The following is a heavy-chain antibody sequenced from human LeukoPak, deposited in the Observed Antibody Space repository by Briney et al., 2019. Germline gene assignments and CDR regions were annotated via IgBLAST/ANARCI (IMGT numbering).Heavy chain of an antibody. CDR2: ISAYNGNT. CDR1: GHTFTSYG. D-gene: IGHD2/OR15-2a*01. V-gene: IGHV1-18*01. CDR3: ARDLRAELSHLSESDY. J-gene: IGHJ4*02. Sequence: ASVKVSCKASGHTFTSYGISWVRQAPGQGLEWMGWISAYNGNTNYAQKLQGRVTMTTDTSTSTAYMELRSLRSDDTAVYYCARDLRAELSHLSESDYWGQGTLVTVSS.